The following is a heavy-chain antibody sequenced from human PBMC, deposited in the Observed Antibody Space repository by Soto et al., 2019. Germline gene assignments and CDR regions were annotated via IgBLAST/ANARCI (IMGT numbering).Heavy chain of an antibody. CDR1: GGTFSSYA. D-gene: IGHD3-22*01. CDR2: IIPIFGTA. Sequence: QVQLVQSGAEVKKPGSSVKVSCKASGGTFSSYAISWVRQAPGQGLEWMGGIIPIFGTANYAQKFQGRVTYTAAESTSTTHMKLSSLRSEDTAVYYCASLGILVSYDSCGQRGVSDPWGQGTLVTVSS. CDR3: ASLGILVSYDSCGQRGVSDP. V-gene: IGHV1-69*01. J-gene: IGHJ5*02.